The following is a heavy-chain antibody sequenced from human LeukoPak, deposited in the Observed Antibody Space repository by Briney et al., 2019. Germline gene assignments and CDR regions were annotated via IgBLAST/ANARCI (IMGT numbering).Heavy chain of an antibody. V-gene: IGHV1-2*02. CDR2: INPNDGDT. Sequence: ASVKVSCTASGYTFTDYYMHWVRQAPGQGFEWMGWINPNDGDTNYAQTFQGRVTMTRDTSISTAHMEVSRLRSDDTAVYYCARANFLYCSSSTCLFDYWGQGTLVTVSS. D-gene: IGHD2-2*01. CDR3: ARANFLYCSSSTCLFDY. J-gene: IGHJ4*02. CDR1: GYTFTDYY.